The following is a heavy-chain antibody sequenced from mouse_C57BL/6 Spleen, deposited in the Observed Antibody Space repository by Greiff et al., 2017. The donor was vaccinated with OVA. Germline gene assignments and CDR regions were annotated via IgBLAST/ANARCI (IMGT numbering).Heavy chain of an antibody. CDR2: ISSGSSTI. CDR1: GFTFSDYG. Sequence: EVKLMESGGGLVKPGGSLKLSCAASGFTFSDYGMHWVRQAPEKGLEWVAYISSGSSTIYYADTVKGRFTISRDNAKNTLFLQMTSLRSEDTAMYYCAREAYYGSSKGYFDYWGQGTTLTVSS. D-gene: IGHD1-1*01. CDR3: AREAYYGSSKGYFDY. J-gene: IGHJ2*01. V-gene: IGHV5-17*01.